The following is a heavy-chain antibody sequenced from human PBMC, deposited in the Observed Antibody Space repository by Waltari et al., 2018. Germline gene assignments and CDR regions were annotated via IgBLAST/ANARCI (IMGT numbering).Heavy chain of an antibody. V-gene: IGHV3-48*03. Sequence: VQLVESGGDVLQPGGSLSLPCETSGFTFFNYEMNWVRQAPGKGLEWIAYISNSGSRTFYSDSVRGRFTISRDDAKNSVFLQMNDLRVDDSGLYYCTRGLVGAPGWGQGTLVTVSS. J-gene: IGHJ4*02. CDR2: ISNSGSRT. CDR3: TRGLVGAPG. D-gene: IGHD1-26*01. CDR1: GFTFFNYE.